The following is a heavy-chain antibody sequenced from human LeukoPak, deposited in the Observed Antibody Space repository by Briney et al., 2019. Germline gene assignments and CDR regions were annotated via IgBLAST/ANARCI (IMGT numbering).Heavy chain of an antibody. CDR2: FYPGDSKT. Sequence: GESLKISCKGSGYSFTNYWIGWVRQMPGKGLEWRGIFYPGDSKTKYSPSLQGQVTISVDKSISTAYLQWNSLGASDSAMYYCASHRFCRDGSCYVDYWGQGTLVTVSS. CDR1: GYSFTNYW. D-gene: IGHD2-15*01. V-gene: IGHV5-51*01. CDR3: ASHRFCRDGSCYVDY. J-gene: IGHJ4*02.